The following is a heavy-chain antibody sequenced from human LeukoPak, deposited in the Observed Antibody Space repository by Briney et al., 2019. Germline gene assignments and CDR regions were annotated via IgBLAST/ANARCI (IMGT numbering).Heavy chain of an antibody. J-gene: IGHJ4*02. D-gene: IGHD3-22*01. V-gene: IGHV3-21*01. CDR1: GFTVSSNY. CDR2: ISSSSSYI. CDR3: ATQHLTYYYDSSGYPQTDY. Sequence: GGSLRLSCAASGFTVSSNYMSWVRQAPGKGLEWVSSISSSSSYIYYADSVKGRFTISRDNAKNSLYLQMNSLRAEDTAVYYCATQHLTYYYDSSGYPQTDYWGQGTLVTVSS.